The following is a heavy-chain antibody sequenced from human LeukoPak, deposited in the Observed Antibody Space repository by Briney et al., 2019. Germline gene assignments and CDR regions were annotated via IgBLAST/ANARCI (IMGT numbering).Heavy chain of an antibody. CDR3: ARVQWLRRWFVFDS. Sequence: GGSLRLSCAPSGFTLCIYAMSRGRQAPGHGLKWVSTIGDSGASTYYAQSVKGRFTISRDNSKNTLFLQMDSLRAEDTAIYFCARVQWLRRWFVFDSWGQGALVTVSS. D-gene: IGHD5-12*01. CDR1: GFTLCIYA. CDR2: IGDSGAST. J-gene: IGHJ4*02. V-gene: IGHV3-23*01.